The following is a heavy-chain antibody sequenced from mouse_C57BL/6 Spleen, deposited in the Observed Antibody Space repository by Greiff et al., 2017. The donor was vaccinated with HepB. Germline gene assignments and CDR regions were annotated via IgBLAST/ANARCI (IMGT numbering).Heavy chain of an antibody. CDR3: ARDWGNSYFDY. D-gene: IGHD2-1*01. J-gene: IGHJ2*01. CDR2: ISDGGSYT. V-gene: IGHV5-4*01. Sequence: EVKLMESGGGLVKPGGSLKLSCAASGFTFSSYAMSWVRQTPEKRLEWVATISDGGSYTYYPDNVKGRFTISRDNAKNNLYLQMSHLKSEDTAMYYCARDWGNSYFDYWGQGTTLTVSS. CDR1: GFTFSSYA.